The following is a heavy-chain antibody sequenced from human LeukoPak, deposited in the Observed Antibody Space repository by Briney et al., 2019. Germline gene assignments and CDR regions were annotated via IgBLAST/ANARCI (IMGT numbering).Heavy chain of an antibody. V-gene: IGHV3-48*03. Sequence: GGSLRLSCAASGFTFSSFEMHWVRQAPGKGLEWVSYIRNTDNTIYYSGSVKGRFTISRDNAKNSLYLQMNGLRAEDTAIYFCAREGNYYFDYWGQGTLVTVSS. CDR1: GFTFSSFE. CDR3: AREGNYYFDY. D-gene: IGHD1-7*01. J-gene: IGHJ4*02. CDR2: IRNTDNTI.